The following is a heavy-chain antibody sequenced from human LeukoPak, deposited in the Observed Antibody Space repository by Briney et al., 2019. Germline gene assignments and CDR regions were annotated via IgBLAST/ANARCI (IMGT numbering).Heavy chain of an antibody. D-gene: IGHD6-13*01. Sequence: GGSLRLSCAASGFTFSSYAMHWVRQAPGKGLEWVAVISYDGSNKYYADSVKGRFTISRDNAKNSLYLQMNSLRAEDTAVYYCARDLFPLGIAAAGVDYWGQGTLVTVSS. CDR2: ISYDGSNK. CDR1: GFTFSSYA. V-gene: IGHV3-30*04. J-gene: IGHJ4*02. CDR3: ARDLFPLGIAAAGVDY.